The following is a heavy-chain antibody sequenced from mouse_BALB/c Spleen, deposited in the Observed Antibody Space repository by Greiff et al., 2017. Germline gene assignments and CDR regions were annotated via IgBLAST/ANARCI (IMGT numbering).Heavy chain of an antibody. CDR1: GFTFSSFG. Sequence: EVKLMESGGGLVQPGGSRKLSCAASGFTFSSFGMHWVRQAPEKGLEWVAYISSGSSTIYYADTVKGRFTISRDNPKNTLFLQMTSLRSEDTAMYYCAREYGNYFYAMDYWGQGTSVTVSS. D-gene: IGHD2-10*02. CDR3: AREYGNYFYAMDY. CDR2: ISSGSSTI. V-gene: IGHV5-17*02. J-gene: IGHJ4*01.